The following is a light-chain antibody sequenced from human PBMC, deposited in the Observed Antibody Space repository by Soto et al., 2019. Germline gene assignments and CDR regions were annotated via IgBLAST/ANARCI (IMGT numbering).Light chain of an antibody. CDR2: AAS. J-gene: IGKJ2*01. CDR3: QQSFTTPRT. CDR1: QTINRY. Sequence: DIQMTQSPSSLSVSVGDRVTITCRSSQTINRYLNWYQQKSGKAPTLLIYAASTLQSGVPSRFSSSGSGTDFTLSITSLQPEYFATYFCQQSFTTPRTFGQGTKREMK. V-gene: IGKV1-39*01.